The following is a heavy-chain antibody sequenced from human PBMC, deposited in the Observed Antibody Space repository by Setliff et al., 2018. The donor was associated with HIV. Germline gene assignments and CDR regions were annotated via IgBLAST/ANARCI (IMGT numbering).Heavy chain of an antibody. J-gene: IGHJ5*02. V-gene: IGHV4-59*11. CDR3: ATCRHRPSNWFDP. Sequence: SETLSLTCTVSGDSINTHYWSWIRQPPGKGLEWIGCISHSGNTNFNPSLNSRVTISLDTSKNQFSLRLTSLTAADTAVYYCATCRHRPSNWFDPWGQGTVVTVSS. CDR1: GDSINTHY. CDR2: ISHSGNT.